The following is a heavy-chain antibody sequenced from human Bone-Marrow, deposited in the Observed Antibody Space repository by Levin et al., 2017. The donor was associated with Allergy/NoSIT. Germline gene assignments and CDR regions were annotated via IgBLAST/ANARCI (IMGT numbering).Heavy chain of an antibody. CDR1: GDSINNDAYF. V-gene: IGHV4-30-4*01. CDR3: ARVREGYGEAPTGPFFDT. D-gene: IGHD5-24*01. J-gene: IGHJ4*02. Sequence: SETLSLTCTVFGDSINNDAYFWSWVRQPPGKGLEWIGYIYYNGHDPYYNPSLKGRVTISLETSKNEFYLDLRSMTAPDTAVYFCARVREGYGEAPTGPFFDTWGPGTVITVSS. CDR2: IYYNGHDP.